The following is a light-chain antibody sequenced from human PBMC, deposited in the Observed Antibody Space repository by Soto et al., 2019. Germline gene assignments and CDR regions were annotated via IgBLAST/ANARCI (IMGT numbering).Light chain of an antibody. CDR3: LQVSTFPRT. CDR1: QGIGGR. J-gene: IGKJ1*01. V-gene: IGKV1-12*01. Sequence: DLQMTQSPSSVSASVGDRVSITCRASQGIGGRLAWFQQKPGRAPQLLIQAASTLLSGVPSRFSGSGSGTDFILTINSLQPEDSASYYCLQVSTFPRTFGQGTKVEIK. CDR2: AAS.